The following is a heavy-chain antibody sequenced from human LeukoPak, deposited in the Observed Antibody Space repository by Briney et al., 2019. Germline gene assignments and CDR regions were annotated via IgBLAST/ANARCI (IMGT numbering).Heavy chain of an antibody. CDR1: GFTFGDYA. J-gene: IGHJ3*02. D-gene: IGHD2-21*01. Sequence: GGSLRLSCTASGFTFGDYAMSWVRQAPGKGLEWVGFIRSKAYGGTTEYAASVKGRFTISRDDSKSIAYLQMSSLKTEDTAVYYCTCGHDAFDIWGQGTMVTVSS. CDR2: IRSKAYGGTT. CDR3: TCGHDAFDI. V-gene: IGHV3-49*04.